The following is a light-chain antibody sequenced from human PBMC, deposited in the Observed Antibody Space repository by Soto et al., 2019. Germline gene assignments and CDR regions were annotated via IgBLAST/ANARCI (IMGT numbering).Light chain of an antibody. Sequence: DIPMSQSPSSLSASVGDRVTITCRASQDISNFLAWYQQKPGKAPKSLIYGASNLQSGVPSNFSGSGSGTDFTLTISSLQTEDSATYYCQQYYDHPSTFGQGTKVEIK. J-gene: IGKJ1*01. CDR1: QDISNF. CDR3: QQYYDHPST. CDR2: GAS. V-gene: IGKV1-16*02.